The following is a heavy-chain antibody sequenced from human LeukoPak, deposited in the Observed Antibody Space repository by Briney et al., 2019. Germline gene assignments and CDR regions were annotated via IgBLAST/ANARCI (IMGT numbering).Heavy chain of an antibody. CDR2: INPNSGGT. CDR3: ASRAWGGYFDL. V-gene: IGHV1-2*02. J-gene: IGHJ2*01. D-gene: IGHD3-16*01. Sequence: ASVKVSCKASGYTLTSYGISWVRQAPGQGLEWMGWINPNSGGTNYAQKFQGRVTMTRDTSISTAYMELSRLRSDDTAVYYCASRAWGGYFDLWGRGTLVTVSS. CDR1: GYTLTSYG.